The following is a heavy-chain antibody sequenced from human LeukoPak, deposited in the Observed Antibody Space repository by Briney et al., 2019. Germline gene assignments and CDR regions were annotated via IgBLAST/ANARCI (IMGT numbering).Heavy chain of an antibody. V-gene: IGHV4-59*11. Sequence: PSETLSLTCTVSGVSISGHYWSWIRQPPGKGLEWIGYLYDSGGTNYNPSLKSRVTISVDTSKNQFSLNLSSVTAADTAVYYCARDSDAFDIWGQGTMVTVSS. CDR3: ARDSDAFDI. CDR1: GVSISGHY. J-gene: IGHJ3*02. CDR2: LYDSGGT.